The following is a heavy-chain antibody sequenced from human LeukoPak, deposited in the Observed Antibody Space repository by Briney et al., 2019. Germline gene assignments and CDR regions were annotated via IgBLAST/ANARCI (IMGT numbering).Heavy chain of an antibody. V-gene: IGHV3-33*01. D-gene: IGHD3-16*02. J-gene: IGHJ4*02. CDR3: ARDHNDYVWGSYRHSERLDY. CDR1: GFTFSSYG. Sequence: SGGSLRLSCAASGFTFSSYGMHWVRQAPGKGLEWVAVIWYDGSNKYYADSVKGRFTISRDNSKNTLYLQMNSLRAEDTAVYYCARDHNDYVWGSYRHSERLDYWGQGTLVTVSS. CDR2: IWYDGSNK.